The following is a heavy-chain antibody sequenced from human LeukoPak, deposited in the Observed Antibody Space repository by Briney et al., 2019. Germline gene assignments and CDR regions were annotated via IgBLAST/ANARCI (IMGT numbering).Heavy chain of an antibody. D-gene: IGHD6-19*01. CDR3: ARGSGWYSMHAFDI. CDR2: IYYSGST. Sequence: SETLSLTCTVSGGSISSYYWSWIRQPPGKGLEWIGYIYYSGSTNYNPSLKSRVTISVDTSKNQFSLKLSSVTAADAAVYYCARGSGWYSMHAFDIWGQGTMVTVSS. CDR1: GGSISSYY. J-gene: IGHJ3*02. V-gene: IGHV4-59*01.